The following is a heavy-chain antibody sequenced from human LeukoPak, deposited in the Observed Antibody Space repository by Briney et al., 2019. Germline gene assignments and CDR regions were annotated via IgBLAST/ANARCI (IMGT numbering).Heavy chain of an antibody. Sequence: PSETLSLTCTVSGGSISSYYWSWIRQPPGKGLEWIGYTYYSGSTNYNPSLKSRVTISVDTSKNQFSLKLSSVTAADTAVYYCARLRSDSDAFDIWGQGTMVTVSS. V-gene: IGHV4-59*01. CDR1: GGSISSYY. CDR2: TYYSGST. J-gene: IGHJ3*02. CDR3: ARLRSDSDAFDI.